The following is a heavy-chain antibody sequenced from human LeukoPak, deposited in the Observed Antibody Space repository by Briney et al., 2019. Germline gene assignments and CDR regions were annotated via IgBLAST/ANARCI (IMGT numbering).Heavy chain of an antibody. D-gene: IGHD6-19*01. CDR3: AKDQAGYSSGWYFAFDI. Sequence: ASVKVSCKASGGTFSSYAISWVRQAPGQGLEWMGGIIPIFGTANYAQKFQGRVTITADESTSTAYMELSSLRSEDTAVYYCAKDQAGYSSGWYFAFDIWGKGTMVTVSS. CDR1: GGTFSSYA. CDR2: IIPIFGTA. J-gene: IGHJ3*02. V-gene: IGHV1-69*13.